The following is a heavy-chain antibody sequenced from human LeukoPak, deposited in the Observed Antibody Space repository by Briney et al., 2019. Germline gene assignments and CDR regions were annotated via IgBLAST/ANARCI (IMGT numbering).Heavy chain of an antibody. J-gene: IGHJ4*02. D-gene: IGHD4-23*01. CDR2: INDSGLT. CDR1: GTSFCVYH. V-gene: IGHV4-34*01. Sequence: SETLSLTCAVHGTSFCVYHWHWLRQLPGRGLEGIGEINDSGLTDYSPSLESRVTISVDTSKKQFSLKLSSVTAADTAVYYCARDPTTVVNIPYYFDFWGQGTLVTVSS. CDR3: ARDPTTVVNIPYYFDF.